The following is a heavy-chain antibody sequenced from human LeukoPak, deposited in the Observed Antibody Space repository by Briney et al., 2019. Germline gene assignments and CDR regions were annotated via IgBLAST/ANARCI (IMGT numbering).Heavy chain of an antibody. V-gene: IGHV3-23*01. D-gene: IGHD3-10*01. CDR1: GFTFSSYA. Sequence: GGSLRLSCAASGFTFSSYAMNWVSQAPGKGLEWVTVISGSGDTTVYADSVKGRFTISRDNSKNTLFLQMNSRRAEDTAVYYCAKSHYYGSGISRAFDMWGQGTMVTVSS. CDR2: ISGSGDTT. J-gene: IGHJ3*02. CDR3: AKSHYYGSGISRAFDM.